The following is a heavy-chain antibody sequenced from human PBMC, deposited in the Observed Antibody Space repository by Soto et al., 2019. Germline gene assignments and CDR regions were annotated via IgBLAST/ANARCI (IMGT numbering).Heavy chain of an antibody. J-gene: IGHJ5*02. CDR3: ARDFRGIVVVPRPRFDP. V-gene: IGHV4-34*01. CDR1: GGSFSGYY. D-gene: IGHD2-15*01. Sequence: SETLSLTCAVYGGSFSGYYWSWIRQPPGKGLEWIGEINHSGSTNYNPSLKSRVTISVDTSKNQFSLKLSSVTAADTAVYYCARDFRGIVVVPRPRFDPWGQGTLVTVSS. CDR2: INHSGST.